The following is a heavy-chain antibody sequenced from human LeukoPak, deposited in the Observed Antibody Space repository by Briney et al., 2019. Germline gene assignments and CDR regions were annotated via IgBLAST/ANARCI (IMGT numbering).Heavy chain of an antibody. V-gene: IGHV3-7*01. D-gene: IGHD3-10*01. Sequence: GGSLRLSCAASGFTFSTYWMTWVRQAPGKGLEWVADIKQDGSLNFYVDSVKGRFTISRDNAKNSLYLQMNSLRAEDTAVYYCARSSSPYGSGSYPQGYWGQGTLVTVSS. J-gene: IGHJ4*02. CDR1: GFTFSTYW. CDR2: IKQDGSLN. CDR3: ARSSSPYGSGSYPQGY.